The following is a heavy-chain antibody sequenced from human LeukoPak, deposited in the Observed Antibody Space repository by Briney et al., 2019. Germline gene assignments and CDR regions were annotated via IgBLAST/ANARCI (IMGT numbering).Heavy chain of an antibody. CDR2: IYSSGNT. CDR3: ARVTYSGTYFGAAPPRPNDY. Sequence: PSETLSLTCTVSGGSVSSGSYYWSWVRQPPGRGLEWRGYIYSSGNTNYNPSVKSRITISVDTSNNQFSLKLTSVTAADTAVYYCARVTYSGTYFGAAPPRPNDYWGQGTLVAVSS. CDR1: GGSVSSGSYY. D-gene: IGHD1-26*01. J-gene: IGHJ4*02. V-gene: IGHV4-61*01.